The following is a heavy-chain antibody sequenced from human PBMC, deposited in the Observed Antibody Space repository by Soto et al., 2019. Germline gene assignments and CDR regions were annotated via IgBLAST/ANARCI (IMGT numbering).Heavy chain of an antibody. CDR3: ARRRDGYNSAFDI. Sequence: SVKVSCKASGRTFSNYAINWVRQAPGLGLEWMGQVTPKLATAKHAQKFQGRVTITADESASTAYMYVSSLRSEDTAVYFCARRRDGYNSAFDIWGQGTLVTVS. CDR2: VTPKLATA. CDR1: GRTFSNYA. D-gene: IGHD5-12*01. J-gene: IGHJ3*02. V-gene: IGHV1-69*13.